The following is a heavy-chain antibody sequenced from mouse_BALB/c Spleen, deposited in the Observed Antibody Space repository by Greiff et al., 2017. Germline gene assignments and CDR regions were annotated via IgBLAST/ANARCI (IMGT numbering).Heavy chain of an antibody. V-gene: IGHV8-8*01. D-gene: IGHD1-1*01. Sequence: QVQLQQSGPGILQPSQTLSLTCSFSGFSLSTSGMSVGWIRQPSGKGLEWLAHIWWNDDKYYNPALKSRLTISKDTSNNQVFLKIASVVTADTATYYCARMRLLRFMDYWGQGTSVTVSS. CDR2: IWWNDDK. CDR3: ARMRLLRFMDY. CDR1: GFSLSTSGMS. J-gene: IGHJ4*01.